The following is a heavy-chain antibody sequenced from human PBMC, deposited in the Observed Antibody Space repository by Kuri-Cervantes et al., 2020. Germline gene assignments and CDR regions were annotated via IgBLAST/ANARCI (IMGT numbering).Heavy chain of an antibody. Sequence: GSLRLSCTVSGGSISSSSYYWGWIRQPPGKGLEWIGSIYYSGSTYYNPSLKSRVTISVDTSKNQFSLKLSSVTAADTAVYYCAKGGGDIVVVPAAKRKNAFDIWGQGTMVTVSS. V-gene: IGHV4-39*07. CDR3: AKGGGDIVVVPAAKRKNAFDI. CDR1: GGSISSSSYY. CDR2: IYYSGST. J-gene: IGHJ3*02. D-gene: IGHD2-2*01.